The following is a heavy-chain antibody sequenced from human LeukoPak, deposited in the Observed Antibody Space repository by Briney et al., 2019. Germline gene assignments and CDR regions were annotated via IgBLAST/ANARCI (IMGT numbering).Heavy chain of an antibody. Sequence: SETLSLTCSVSRDSISNYYWSWIRQSPGRGLEWIGYIYYTGSTNYNPSLKSRVTMSVDTSKNQFSLKLTSVTAADTAVYYCAKVVGYSYGHQIGAFDIWGQGTMVTVSS. D-gene: IGHD5-18*01. V-gene: IGHV4-59*01. CDR3: AKVVGYSYGHQIGAFDI. J-gene: IGHJ3*02. CDR1: RDSISNYY. CDR2: IYYTGST.